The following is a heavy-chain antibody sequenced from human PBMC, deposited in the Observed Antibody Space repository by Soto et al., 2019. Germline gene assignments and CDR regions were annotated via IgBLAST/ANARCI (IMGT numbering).Heavy chain of an antibody. Sequence: QVQLVQSGAEVKKPASSVKVSCKASGGTFSSYAISWVRQAPGQGLEWMGGIIPIFGTANYAQKFQGRVTITADESTSTAYMELSSLRSEDTAVYYCAEELLGPGALLLGYYGMDVWGQGTTVTVSS. D-gene: IGHD1-26*01. CDR3: AEELLGPGALLLGYYGMDV. CDR2: IIPIFGTA. J-gene: IGHJ6*02. V-gene: IGHV1-69*01. CDR1: GGTFSSYA.